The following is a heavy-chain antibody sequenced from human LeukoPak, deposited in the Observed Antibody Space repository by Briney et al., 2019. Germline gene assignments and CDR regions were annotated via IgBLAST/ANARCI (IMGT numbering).Heavy chain of an antibody. CDR1: GGSISSDS. CDR2: LYTSGST. Sequence: SETLSLTCTVSGGSISSDSWAWIRQPAGKGLEWIGRLYTSGSTNRGSIKHNPSLKSRVAMSVDTSKNQFSLKLSSVTAADTAVYYCARAGGGYCSSTSCSADWFDPWGQGILVTVSS. D-gene: IGHD2-2*01. V-gene: IGHV4-4*07. CDR3: ARAGGGYCSSTSCSADWFDP. J-gene: IGHJ5*02.